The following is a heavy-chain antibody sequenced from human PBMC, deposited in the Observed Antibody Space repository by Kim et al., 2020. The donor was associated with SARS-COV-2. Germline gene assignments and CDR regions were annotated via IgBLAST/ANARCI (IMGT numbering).Heavy chain of an antibody. CDR3: ARQGYSSSSLDY. Sequence: NYSPSFQGHVTISADKSISTAYLQWSSLKASDTAMYYCARQGYSSSSLDYWGQGTLVTVSS. J-gene: IGHJ4*02. V-gene: IGHV5-10-1*01. D-gene: IGHD6-6*01.